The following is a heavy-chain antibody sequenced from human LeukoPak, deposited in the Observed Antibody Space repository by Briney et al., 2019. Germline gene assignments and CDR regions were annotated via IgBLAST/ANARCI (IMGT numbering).Heavy chain of an antibody. Sequence: PSETLSLTCTVSGGSISSYYWSWLRQPPGKGLEWIGYIYYSGSTNYNPSLKSRVTISVDTSKNQFSLKLSSVTAADTAVYYCARVGYYDSSGYYHHAFDIWGQGTMVTVSS. J-gene: IGHJ3*02. CDR3: ARVGYYDSSGYYHHAFDI. D-gene: IGHD3-22*01. V-gene: IGHV4-59*01. CDR1: GGSISSYY. CDR2: IYYSGST.